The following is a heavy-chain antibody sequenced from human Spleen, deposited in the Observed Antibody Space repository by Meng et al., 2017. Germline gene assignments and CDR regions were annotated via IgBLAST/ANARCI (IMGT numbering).Heavy chain of an antibody. V-gene: IGHV1-18*01. CDR3: ARVPEDIVSTIFAFDI. CDR2: ISADNGNT. D-gene: IGHD5/OR15-5a*01. Sequence: ASVKVSCKASGYTFSSYGFSWVRQAPGQGLEWMGWISADNGNTNYAQTLQGRVTMTTDTSTRTTYMELTSLTSDDTAVYYCARVPEDIVSTIFAFDIWGQGTMVTVSS. J-gene: IGHJ3*02. CDR1: GYTFSSYG.